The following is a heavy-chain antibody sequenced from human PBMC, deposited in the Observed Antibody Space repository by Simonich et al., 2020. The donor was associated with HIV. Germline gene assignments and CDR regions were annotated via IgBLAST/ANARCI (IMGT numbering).Heavy chain of an antibody. J-gene: IGHJ4*02. CDR1: GGSFSGYY. D-gene: IGHD4-17*01. CDR3: ARRHPTTVTTPYFDY. CDR2: INHSGSN. Sequence: QVQLQQWGAGLLKPSETLSLTCAVYGGSFSGYYWSWIRQPPGKGLEWIGEINHSGSNNYNPSPKSRVTISVDTSKNQFSLKLSSVTAADTAVYYCARRHPTTVTTPYFDYWGQGTLVTVSS. V-gene: IGHV4-34*01.